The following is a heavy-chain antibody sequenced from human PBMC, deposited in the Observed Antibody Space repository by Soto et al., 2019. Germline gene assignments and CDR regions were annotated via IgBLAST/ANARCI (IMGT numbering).Heavy chain of an antibody. CDR2: ISASNGNT. V-gene: IGHV1-18*01. J-gene: IGHJ6*02. CDR1: GYTFTSYG. CDR3: ARDLSGYSYGMDV. D-gene: IGHD5-18*01. Sequence: QVQLVQSGAEVKNSGASVKVSCKASGYTFTSYGFSWVRQAPGQGLEWMGWISASNGNTNYAQKLQGRVTMTTDTSTGTAYMELRSLRSDDTATYYCARDLSGYSYGMDVWGQGTTVTVSS.